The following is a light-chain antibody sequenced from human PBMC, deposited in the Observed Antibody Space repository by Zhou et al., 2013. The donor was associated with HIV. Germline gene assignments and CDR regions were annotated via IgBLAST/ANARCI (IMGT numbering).Light chain of an antibody. V-gene: IGKV1-5*03. J-gene: IGKJ1*01. CDR1: QSISSW. CDR2: KAS. CDR3: QQYNGYSRT. Sequence: DIQMTQSPSTLSASVGGRVTITCRASQSISSWLAWYQQKPGKAPKLLIYKASSLESGVPSRFSGSGSGTEFTLTISSLQPDDLATYYCQQYNGYSRTFGQGTKVEIK.